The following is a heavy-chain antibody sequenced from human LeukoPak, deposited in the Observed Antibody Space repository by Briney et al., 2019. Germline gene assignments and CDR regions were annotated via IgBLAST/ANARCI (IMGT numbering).Heavy chain of an antibody. CDR3: ARGYYGSGSLNYYYYYYMDV. CDR2: IKQDGSEK. V-gene: IGHV3-7*01. CDR1: GFTFSSYW. D-gene: IGHD3-10*01. Sequence: GGSLRLSCAASGFTFSSYWMSWVRQAPGKWLEWVANIKQDGSEKYYVDSVKGRFTISRDNAKNSLYLQMNSLRAEDTAVYYCARGYYGSGSLNYYYYYYMDVWGKGTTVTISS. J-gene: IGHJ6*03.